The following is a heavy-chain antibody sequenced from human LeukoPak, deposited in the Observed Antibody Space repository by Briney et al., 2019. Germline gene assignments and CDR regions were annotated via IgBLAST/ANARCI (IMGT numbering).Heavy chain of an antibody. J-gene: IGHJ3*01. CDR3: ARGEVAGISFGGVFVL. CDR2: ISGSGGST. D-gene: IGHD6-19*01. V-gene: IGHV3-23*01. CDR1: GFTFSSYA. Sequence: GGSLRLSCAASGFTFSSYAMSWVRQAPGKGLEWVSAISGSGGSTYYADSVRGRFTISRDDSKNTLYLEMNSLRADDTAVYHGARGEVAGISFGGVFVLGGKGKRATVFS.